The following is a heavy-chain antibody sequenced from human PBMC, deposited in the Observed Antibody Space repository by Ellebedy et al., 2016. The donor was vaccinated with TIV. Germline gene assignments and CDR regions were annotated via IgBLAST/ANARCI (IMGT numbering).Heavy chain of an antibody. CDR3: ARGYCSGGSCYYESYFDP. CDR1: GYTFTSYY. Sequence: AASVKVSCKASGYTFTSYYIHWMRQAPGQGLEWMGIINPSGGTATYAHKLEGRVTMTRDTSTSTVYMELSSLRSEDTALYYCARGYCSGGSCYYESYFDPWGQGTLVTVSS. D-gene: IGHD2-15*01. CDR2: INPSGGTA. J-gene: IGHJ5*02. V-gene: IGHV1-46*01.